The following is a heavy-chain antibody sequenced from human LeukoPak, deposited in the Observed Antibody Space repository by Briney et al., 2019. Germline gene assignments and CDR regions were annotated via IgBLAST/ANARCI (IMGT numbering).Heavy chain of an antibody. CDR2: INHSGST. J-gene: IGHJ6*02. CDR1: GGSFRGYY. D-gene: IGHD3-9*01. CDR3: ARGQDPRTIFYGMDV. V-gene: IGHV4-34*01. Sequence: AETLSLTCAVYGGSFRGYYWSWIRQPPGKVLEWIGEINHSGSTNYNPSLKSRVTISVDTSKNQFSLKLSSVTAADTAVYYCARGQDPRTIFYGMDVWGQGTTVTVSS.